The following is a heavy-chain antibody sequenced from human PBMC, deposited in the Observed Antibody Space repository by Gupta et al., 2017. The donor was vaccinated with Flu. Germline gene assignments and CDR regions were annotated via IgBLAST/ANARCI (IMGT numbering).Heavy chain of an antibody. CDR2: KSYDGSNR. J-gene: IGHJ4*02. V-gene: IGHV3-30*18. D-gene: IGHD3-16*01. CDR1: GVAFRSCG. CDR3: EKELSRETRGDYYLDC. Sequence: VDSGGRVALPGASVRTSSRRYGVAFRSCGVHWDRQAPGKGFEWVAIKSYDGSNRYYADALKGRIAISRDNSKNTVLLENRRLRRENAAVYCWEKELSRETRGDYYLDCWGQGSLVTVPS.